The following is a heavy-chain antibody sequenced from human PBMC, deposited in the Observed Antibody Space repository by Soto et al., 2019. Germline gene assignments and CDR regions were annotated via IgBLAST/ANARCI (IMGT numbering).Heavy chain of an antibody. CDR3: TTDSLFTGQLVRMDN. Sequence: GGSLRLSCAASGFIFSDAWINWVRQAPGKGLEWVGRIKSKTDGGTTDFAAPVKGRFAISRDDSRDVVYMEMYSLKTDDTAVYFCTTDSLFTGQLVRMDNWGHGTLVTVSS. CDR2: IKSKTDGGTT. V-gene: IGHV3-15*07. D-gene: IGHD3-9*01. J-gene: IGHJ4*01. CDR1: GFIFSDAW.